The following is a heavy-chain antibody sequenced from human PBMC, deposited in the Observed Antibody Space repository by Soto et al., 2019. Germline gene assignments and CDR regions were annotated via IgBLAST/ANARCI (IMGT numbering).Heavy chain of an antibody. CDR1: GFTFDDYA. Sequence: VQLVESGGGLVQPGRSLRLSCAASGFTFDDYAMHWVRQAPGKGLEWVSGISWNSGSIGYADSVKGRFTISRDNAKNSLYLQMNSLRAEDTALYYCAAQGPNDYWGQGTLVTVSS. J-gene: IGHJ4*02. CDR3: AAQGPNDY. V-gene: IGHV3-9*01. CDR2: ISWNSGSI.